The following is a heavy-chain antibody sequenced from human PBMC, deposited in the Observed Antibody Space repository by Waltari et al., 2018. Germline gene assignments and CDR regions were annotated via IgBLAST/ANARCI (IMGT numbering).Heavy chain of an antibody. CDR2: ISYDGSNK. D-gene: IGHD2-15*01. CDR1: GFTFSSYA. Sequence: QVQLVESGGGVVQPGRSLRLSCAASGFTFSSYAMHWVRQAPGKGLEGVAVISYDGSNKYYADSVKGRFTIARDNSKNTLYLQMNSLRAEDTAVYYCAKGGYSVDYWGQGTLVIVSS. J-gene: IGHJ4*02. CDR3: AKGGYSVDY. V-gene: IGHV3-30*01.